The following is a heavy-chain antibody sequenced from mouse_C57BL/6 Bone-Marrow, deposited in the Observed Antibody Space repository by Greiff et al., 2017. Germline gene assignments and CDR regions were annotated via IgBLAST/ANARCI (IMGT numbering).Heavy chain of an antibody. V-gene: IGHV3-6*01. J-gene: IGHJ3*01. CDR1: GYSITSGYY. CDR3: ARGGYLRFAY. CDR2: ISYDGSN. Sequence: ESGPGLVKPSQSLSLTCSVTGYSITSGYYWNWIRQFPGNKLEWMGYISYDGSNNYNPSLKNRISITRDTSKNQFFLKLNSVTTEDTATYYCARGGYLRFAYWGQGTLVTVSA.